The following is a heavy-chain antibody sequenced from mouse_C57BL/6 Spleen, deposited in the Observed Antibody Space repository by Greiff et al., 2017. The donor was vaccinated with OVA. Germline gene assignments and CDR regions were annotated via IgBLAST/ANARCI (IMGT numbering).Heavy chain of an antibody. Sequence: EVQRVESGGDLVKPGGSVKLSCAASGYTFSSYGMSWVRQTPGKRLEWVATISSGGSYTYYPDSVKGRSTIPRANANNTLYLQMSSLTSEDTAMYYCERQATVVSHWYFDVWGTGTTVTVSS. CDR3: ERQATVVSHWYFDV. CDR1: GYTFSSYG. J-gene: IGHJ1*03. D-gene: IGHD1-1*01. V-gene: IGHV5-6*01. CDR2: ISSGGSYT.